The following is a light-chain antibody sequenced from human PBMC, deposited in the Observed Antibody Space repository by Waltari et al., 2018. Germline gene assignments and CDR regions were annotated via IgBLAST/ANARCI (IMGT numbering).Light chain of an antibody. Sequence: DIQMTQSPSSLSASVGDTVTITCRASQGIGNFLAWIQQRPGKAPKSLIYGASILQSGVPSKFDGRGSGTDFTLTITSLQPEDFATYYCQQYYSYPWTFGRGTKVEIK. CDR1: QGIGNF. V-gene: IGKV1-16*02. CDR3: QQYYSYPWT. CDR2: GAS. J-gene: IGKJ1*01.